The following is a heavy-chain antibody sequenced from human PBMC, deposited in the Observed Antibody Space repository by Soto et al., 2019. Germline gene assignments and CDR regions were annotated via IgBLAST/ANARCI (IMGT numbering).Heavy chain of an antibody. CDR1: GGSISSCGYS. D-gene: IGHD2-15*01. Sequence: QLQLQESGSGLVKPSQTLSLTCAVSGGSISSCGYSWIWIRQPPGKGLEGIGYIYHSGSTYYNLSLKSRVTISVDRSKNQFSLKLRSVTAADTAVYYCARGQVVAAQHWGQGTLVTVSS. V-gene: IGHV4-30-2*01. CDR3: ARGQVVAAQH. CDR2: IYHSGST. J-gene: IGHJ4*02.